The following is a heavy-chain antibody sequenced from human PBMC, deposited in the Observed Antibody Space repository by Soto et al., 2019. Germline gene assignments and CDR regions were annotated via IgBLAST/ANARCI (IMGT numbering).Heavy chain of an antibody. V-gene: IGHV4-39*01. CDR2: IYYSGST. CDR1: GGSISSSSYY. Sequence: SETLSLTCTVSGGSISSSSYYWGWIRQPPGKGLEWIGSIYYSGSTYYNPSLKSRVTISVDTSKNQFSLKLSSVTAADTAVYYCARHYPEGGEGRFLEWLSNTYYYYGMDVWGQGTTVTVSS. CDR3: ARHYPEGGEGRFLEWLSNTYYYYGMDV. D-gene: IGHD3-3*01. J-gene: IGHJ6*02.